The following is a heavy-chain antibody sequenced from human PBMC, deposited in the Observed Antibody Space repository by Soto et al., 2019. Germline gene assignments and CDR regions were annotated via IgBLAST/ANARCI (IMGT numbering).Heavy chain of an antibody. Sequence: SETLSLTCAVSGGSISSGGYSWSWIRQPPGKGLEWIGYIYHSGSTYYNPSLKSRVTISVDRSKNQFSLKLSSVTAADTAVYYCARLGDYGASFDYWGQGTLVTVSS. V-gene: IGHV4-30-2*01. D-gene: IGHD4-17*01. J-gene: IGHJ4*02. CDR2: IYHSGST. CDR1: GGSISSGGYS. CDR3: ARLGDYGASFDY.